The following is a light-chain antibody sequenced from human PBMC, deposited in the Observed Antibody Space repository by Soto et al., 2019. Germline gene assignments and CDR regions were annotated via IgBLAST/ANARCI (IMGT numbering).Light chain of an antibody. Sequence: QSVLAQPASVSGSPGQSITISCTGTSNDVGHFTYVSWFQQHPGKAHKLLIFDVNNWPSGVSDRFSGSNSGNTASLTISGLQPEDAADYYCTSFTTSDTFVFGSGTKLTVL. CDR3: TSFTTSDTFV. CDR1: SNDVGHFTY. V-gene: IGLV2-14*03. CDR2: DVN. J-gene: IGLJ1*01.